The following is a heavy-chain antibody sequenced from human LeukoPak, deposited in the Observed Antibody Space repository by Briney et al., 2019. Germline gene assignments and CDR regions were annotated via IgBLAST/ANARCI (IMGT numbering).Heavy chain of an antibody. D-gene: IGHD2-15*01. CDR2: IYYSGST. CDR1: GGSISSYY. V-gene: IGHV4-59*12. Sequence: SETLSLTCTVSGGSISSYYWSWIRQPPGKGLEWIGYIYYSGSTNYNPSLKSRVTISVDTSKNQFSLKLSSVTAADTAVYYCARDRCSGGSCYSDYWGQGTLVTVSS. CDR3: ARDRCSGGSCYSDY. J-gene: IGHJ4*02.